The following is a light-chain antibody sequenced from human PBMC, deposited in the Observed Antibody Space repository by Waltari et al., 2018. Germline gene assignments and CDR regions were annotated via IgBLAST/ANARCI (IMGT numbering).Light chain of an antibody. CDR3: SSYTSDSTLI. V-gene: IGLV2-14*03. Sequence: QSALTQPASVSGSPGQPITISCTGTSRDVGSYNSVSWYQHHPGKAPKLMIFDVSNRPSVVSNRFSGSKSGNTASLTSSGLQAEDEATYYCSSYTSDSTLIFGGGTKLTVL. J-gene: IGLJ2*01. CDR1: SRDVGSYNS. CDR2: DVS.